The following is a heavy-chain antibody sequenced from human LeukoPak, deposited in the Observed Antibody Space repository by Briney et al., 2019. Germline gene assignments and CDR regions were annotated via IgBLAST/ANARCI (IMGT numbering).Heavy chain of an antibody. CDR2: SSYDGSNT. J-gene: IGHJ6*03. D-gene: IGHD2/OR15-2a*01. V-gene: IGHV3-30*03. Sequence: GRSLRLSCAASRFSFRSYDMHWVRQAPGKGLEWLAVSSYDGSNTYYTDSVKGRFTISRDNAKNSLYLQMNSLRAEDTAVYYCARMAFPSSYYYMDVWGKGTTVTVSS. CDR3: ARMAFPSSYYYMDV. CDR1: RFSFRSYD.